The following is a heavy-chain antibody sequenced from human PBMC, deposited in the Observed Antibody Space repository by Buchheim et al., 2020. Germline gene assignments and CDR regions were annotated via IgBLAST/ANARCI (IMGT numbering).Heavy chain of an antibody. Sequence: QVQLVQSGAEVKKPGASVKVSCKASGYTFTSYYMHWVRQAPGQGLEWMGIINPSGGSTSYAQKFQGRVTMTKDTSTSTVYMELSSLRSEDTAVYYCARAYCGGDCYSGYYYGMDVWGQGTT. V-gene: IGHV1-46*01. D-gene: IGHD2-21*02. CDR2: INPSGGST. CDR1: GYTFTSYY. J-gene: IGHJ6*02. CDR3: ARAYCGGDCYSGYYYGMDV.